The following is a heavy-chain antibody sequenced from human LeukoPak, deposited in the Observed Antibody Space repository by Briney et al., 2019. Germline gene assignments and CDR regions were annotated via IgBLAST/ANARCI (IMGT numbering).Heavy chain of an antibody. CDR1: GFTFSGPA. Sequence: GGSLRLSCAASGFTFSGPAMHWVRQASGKGLEWVGRIRSKANSYATAYAASVKGRFIISRGDSKNTAYLQMNSLKTEDTAVYYCTRVLLGDYYYYYYYMDVWGKGTTVTVSS. CDR3: TRVLLGDYYYYYYYMDV. D-gene: IGHD2/OR15-2a*01. J-gene: IGHJ6*03. CDR2: IRSKANSYAT. V-gene: IGHV3-73*01.